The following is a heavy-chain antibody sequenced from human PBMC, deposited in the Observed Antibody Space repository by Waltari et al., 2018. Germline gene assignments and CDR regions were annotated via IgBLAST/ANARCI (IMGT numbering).Heavy chain of an antibody. D-gene: IGHD6-13*01. CDR1: RFIFSNFA. CDR3: TSDHGLSWPLD. V-gene: IGHV3-23*01. Sequence: EVYLLESGGDLVLPGGSLRLSFAASRFIFSNFAMTWVREAPGKGLEWVSSISGTSDKTYYADSVKGRFTISRDNSKNTLYLQINSLRAEDTAVYYCTSDHGLSWPLDWGQGTMVTVSS. J-gene: IGHJ4*02. CDR2: ISGTSDKT.